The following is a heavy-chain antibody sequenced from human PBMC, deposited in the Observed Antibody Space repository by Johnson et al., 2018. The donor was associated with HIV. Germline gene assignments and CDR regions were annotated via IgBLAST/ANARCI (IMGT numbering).Heavy chain of an antibody. CDR2: LFSGGTT. V-gene: IGHV3-66*01. CDR1: GFTFDDYG. D-gene: IGHD5-24*01. CDR3: ARACRDGYTCDVYDV. J-gene: IGHJ3*01. Sequence: VQLVESGGGLVQPGGSLRLSCAASGFTFDDYGMSWVRQAPGKGLEWVSVLFSGGTTYYADSVRGRFTISRDNSKNTLFLQMNSLRAEDTAVFYCARACRDGYTCDVYDVWGQGTMVTVSS.